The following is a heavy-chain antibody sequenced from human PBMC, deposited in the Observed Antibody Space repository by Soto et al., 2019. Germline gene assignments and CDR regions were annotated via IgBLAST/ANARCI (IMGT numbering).Heavy chain of an antibody. CDR3: AREEGAIDY. CDR2: IYYSGST. J-gene: IGHJ4*02. V-gene: IGHV4-61*01. CDR1: GGTVSMGSYY. Sequence: PSETLPLTCTVSGGTVSMGSYYLSWIRQPPGKGLEWIGYIYYSGSTNYNPSLKSRVTISVDTSKNQFSLKLSSVTAADTAVYYCAREEGAIDYWGQGTLITFSS. D-gene: IGHD1-26*01.